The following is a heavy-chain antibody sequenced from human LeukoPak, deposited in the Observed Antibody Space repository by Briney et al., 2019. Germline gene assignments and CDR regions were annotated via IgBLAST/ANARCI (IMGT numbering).Heavy chain of an antibody. D-gene: IGHD2-2*01. CDR2: INAGNGNT. CDR3: ARRGSTSIYYYYYYGMDV. J-gene: IGHJ6*02. Sequence: ASVKVSCKASGYTFTSYAMHWVRQAPGQRLEWMGWINAGNGNTKYSQKFQGRVTITRDTSASTAYMELSSLRSEDTAVYYCARRGSTSIYYYYYYGMDVWGQGTTVTVSS. V-gene: IGHV1-3*01. CDR1: GYTFTSYA.